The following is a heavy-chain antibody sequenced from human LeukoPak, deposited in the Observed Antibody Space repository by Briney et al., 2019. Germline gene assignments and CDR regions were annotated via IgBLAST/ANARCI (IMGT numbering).Heavy chain of an antibody. V-gene: IGHV3-30*02. Sequence: PGGSLRLSCAASGFTFSSYGMHWVRQAPGKGLEWVAFIRYDGSNKYYADSVKGRFTISRDNSKNTLYLQMNSLRAEGTAVYYCAKDPDYYGSGSYVDYWGQGTLVTVSS. CDR1: GFTFSSYG. CDR3: AKDPDYYGSGSYVDY. J-gene: IGHJ4*02. CDR2: IRYDGSNK. D-gene: IGHD3-10*01.